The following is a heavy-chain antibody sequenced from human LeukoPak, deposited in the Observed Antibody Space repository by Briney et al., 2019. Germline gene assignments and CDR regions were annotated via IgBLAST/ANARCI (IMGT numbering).Heavy chain of an antibody. Sequence: SETLSLTCTVSGGSISSYYWSWIRQPPGKGLEWIGYIYYSGSTNYNPSLKSRVTISVDTSKDQFSLKLSSVTAADTAVYYCARGAMALNDYWGQGTLVTVSS. D-gene: IGHD5-24*01. J-gene: IGHJ4*02. CDR3: ARGAMALNDY. V-gene: IGHV4-59*01. CDR1: GGSISSYY. CDR2: IYYSGST.